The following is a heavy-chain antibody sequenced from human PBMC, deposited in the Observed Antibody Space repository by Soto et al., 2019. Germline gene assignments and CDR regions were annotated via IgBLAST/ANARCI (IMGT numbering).Heavy chain of an antibody. D-gene: IGHD6-13*01. CDR3: AHRQAAAGYFDY. V-gene: IGHV2-5*02. CDR1: GFSLSTSGVG. Sequence: QITLKESGPPLVKPTQTLTLTCTFSGFSLSTSGVGVGWIRQPPGKALEWLALIYWDDDKRYSPSLKSRLTIPKDTSKNQVVLTMTNMDPVDTATYYCAHRQAAAGYFDYWGQGTLVTVSS. CDR2: IYWDDDK. J-gene: IGHJ4*02.